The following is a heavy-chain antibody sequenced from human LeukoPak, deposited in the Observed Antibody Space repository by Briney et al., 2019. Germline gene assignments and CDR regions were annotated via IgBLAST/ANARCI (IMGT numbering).Heavy chain of an antibody. D-gene: IGHD3-22*01. CDR3: ARDRSGYYHYYYYGMDV. V-gene: IGHV3-33*01. Sequence: PGGSLRLSCAASGFTFSSYGMHWVRQAPGKGLEWAAVIWYDGSNKYYADSVKGRFTISRDNSKNTLYLQMNSLRAEDAAVYYCARDRSGYYHYYYYGMDVWGQGTTVTVSS. CDR1: GFTFSSYG. CDR2: IWYDGSNK. J-gene: IGHJ6*02.